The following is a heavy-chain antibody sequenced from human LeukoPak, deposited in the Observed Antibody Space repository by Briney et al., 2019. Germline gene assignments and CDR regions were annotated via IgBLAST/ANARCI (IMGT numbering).Heavy chain of an antibody. CDR3: ARWIVPAAMNAVDDAFDI. CDR2: IKQDGSEK. J-gene: IGHJ3*02. V-gene: IGHV3-7*01. D-gene: IGHD2-2*01. CDR1: GFTFSSYW. Sequence: GGSLRLSCAASGFTFSSYWMSWVRQAPGRGLEWVANIKQDGSEKYYVDSVKGRFTISRDNAKNSLYLQMNSLRAEDTAVYYCARWIVPAAMNAVDDAFDIWGQGTMVTVSS.